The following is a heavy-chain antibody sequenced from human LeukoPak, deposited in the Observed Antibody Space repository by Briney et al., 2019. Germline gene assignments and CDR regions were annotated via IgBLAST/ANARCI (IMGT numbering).Heavy chain of an antibody. CDR1: GYSISSGYY. D-gene: IGHD1-26*01. Sequence: PSETLSLTCTVSGYSISSGYYWGWIRQPPGKGLEWIGSIYHSGSTYYNPSLKSRVTISVDTSKNQFSLKLSSVTAADTAVYYCARDLLEGATIDYWGQGTLVTVSS. V-gene: IGHV4-38-2*02. CDR3: ARDLLEGATIDY. CDR2: IYHSGST. J-gene: IGHJ4*02.